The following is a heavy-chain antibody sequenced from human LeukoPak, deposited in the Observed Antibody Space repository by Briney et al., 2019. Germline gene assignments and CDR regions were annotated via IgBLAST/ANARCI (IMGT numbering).Heavy chain of an antibody. J-gene: IGHJ4*02. Sequence: GGSLRLSCAASGFTFSTYSMNWVRQAPGKGLEWVSFISGGGSYIYYAESVKGRFTISRDNAKNTVFLQMNSLRVDDTAVYYCVRDLREADHWGLGTLVTVSS. D-gene: IGHD3-10*01. CDR3: VRDLREADH. CDR1: GFTFSTYS. CDR2: ISGGGSYI. V-gene: IGHV3-21*06.